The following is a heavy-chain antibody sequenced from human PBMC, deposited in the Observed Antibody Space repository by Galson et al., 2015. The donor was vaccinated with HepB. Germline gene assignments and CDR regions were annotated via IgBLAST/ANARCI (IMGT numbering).Heavy chain of an antibody. V-gene: IGHV3-23*01. CDR3: AKEILWFGELHENWFDP. CDR2: ISGSGGST. D-gene: IGHD3-10*01. Sequence: SLRLSCAASGFTFSSYAMSWVRQAPGKGLEWVSAISGSGGSTYYADSVKGRFTISRDNSKNTLYLQMNSLRAEDTAVYYCAKEILWFGELHENWFDPWGQGTLVTVSS. CDR1: GFTFSSYA. J-gene: IGHJ5*02.